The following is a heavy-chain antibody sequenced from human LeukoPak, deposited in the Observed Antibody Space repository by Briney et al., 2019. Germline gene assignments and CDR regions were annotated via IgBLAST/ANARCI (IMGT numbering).Heavy chain of an antibody. CDR3: ARGGGTWYSDS. CDR1: GYTFTSYG. Sequence: GASVKVCCKASGYTFTSYGISWVRQAPAPGREWMGVISPYNGNTTYAQKLQRRVTMTTDTSTTTAYMELRSLRSDGTAVYYCARGGGTWYSDSWGQGTLVTVSS. D-gene: IGHD3-10*01. J-gene: IGHJ4*02. CDR2: ISPYNGNT. V-gene: IGHV1-18*01.